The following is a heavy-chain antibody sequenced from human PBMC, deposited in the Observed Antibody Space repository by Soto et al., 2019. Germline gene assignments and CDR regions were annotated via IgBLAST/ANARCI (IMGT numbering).Heavy chain of an antibody. CDR3: ARDGGYYGDLEYYYGLDV. D-gene: IGHD4-17*01. J-gene: IGHJ6*02. Sequence: EVQLAESGGGLVQPGVCLILACTASGFSFSHYEMNWVRQPPGKGQEWRSSISINGRTIYYAGCVKDRITISRDDAKNSLYLQMNSLRAEDTAVYYCARDGGYYGDLEYYYGLDVWGQGTTVSVSS. V-gene: IGHV3-48*03. CDR1: GFSFSHYE. CDR2: ISINGRTI.